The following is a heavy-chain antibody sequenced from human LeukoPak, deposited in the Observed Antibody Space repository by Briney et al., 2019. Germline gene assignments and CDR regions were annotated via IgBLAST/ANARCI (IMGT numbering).Heavy chain of an antibody. D-gene: IGHD3-22*01. CDR1: GGSISSYY. V-gene: IGHV4-59*01. CDR3: ARIDTGYYYDSSAPSNWFDP. J-gene: IGHJ5*02. Sequence: SETLSLTCTVSGGSISSYYWSWIRQPPGKGLKWIGCIYYSGSTNYNPSLKSRVTISVDTSKNQFSLKLSSVTAADTAVYYCARIDTGYYYDSSAPSNWFDPWGQGTLVTVSS. CDR2: IYYSGST.